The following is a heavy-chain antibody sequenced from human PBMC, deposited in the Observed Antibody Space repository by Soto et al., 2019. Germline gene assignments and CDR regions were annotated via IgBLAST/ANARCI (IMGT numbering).Heavy chain of an antibody. J-gene: IGHJ4*02. CDR1: GCTLISRGMC. CDR2: IDWDDDK. Sequence: SFPTLVNPTQTLTLTCTFSGCTLISRGMCVSCILQPPGKALEWLARIDWDDDKYYSTSLKTRLTVSKDTSKNQVVLTMTNMDPVDTATYYCARTRISQNYFDYWGQGTLVTVSS. CDR3: ARTRISQNYFDY. V-gene: IGHV2-70*11. D-gene: IGHD1-20*01.